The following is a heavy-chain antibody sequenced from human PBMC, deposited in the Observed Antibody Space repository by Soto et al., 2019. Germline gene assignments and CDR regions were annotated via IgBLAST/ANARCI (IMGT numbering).Heavy chain of an antibody. CDR2: THDSGST. J-gene: IGHJ6*02. Sequence: SETLSLTCTVSGGSISSGDYYWSWIRQHPEKGLEWIGYTHDSGSTYYNLSLKSRVTISVDTSKKQFSLKLSFVTAADTAVYYCARSTFTWGRGVTNYGMDVWGQGNKVTVSS. V-gene: IGHV4-31*03. CDR1: GGSISSGDYY. CDR3: ARSTFTWGRGVTNYGMDV. D-gene: IGHD3-10*01.